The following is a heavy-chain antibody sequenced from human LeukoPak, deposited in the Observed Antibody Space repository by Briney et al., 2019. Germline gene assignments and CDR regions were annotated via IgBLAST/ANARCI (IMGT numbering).Heavy chain of an antibody. Sequence: SETLSLTCTVSGGSIDSYYWTWIRQPPGKGLEWIGYIYYTGSTNYNPSLKSRGTISVDTSKNQFSLKLSSVTAADTAVYYCARRVAVAGPIDYWGQGTLVSVSS. CDR2: IYYTGST. CDR3: ARRVAVAGPIDY. CDR1: GGSIDSYY. D-gene: IGHD6-19*01. V-gene: IGHV4-59*08. J-gene: IGHJ4*02.